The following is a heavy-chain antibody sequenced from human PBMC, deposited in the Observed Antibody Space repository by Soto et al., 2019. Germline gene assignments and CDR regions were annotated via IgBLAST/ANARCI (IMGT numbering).Heavy chain of an antibody. V-gene: IGHV3-21*01. CDR2: ISSSSSYI. J-gene: IGHJ4*02. CDR1: GFTFSNAW. CDR3: ARADGITGTLFDY. Sequence: EVQLVESGGGLVKPGGSLRLSCAASGFTFSNAWMSWVRQAPGKGLEWVSSISSSSSYIYYADSVKGRFTISRDNAKNSLYLQMNSLRAEDTAVYYCARADGITGTLFDYWGQGTLVTVSS. D-gene: IGHD1-20*01.